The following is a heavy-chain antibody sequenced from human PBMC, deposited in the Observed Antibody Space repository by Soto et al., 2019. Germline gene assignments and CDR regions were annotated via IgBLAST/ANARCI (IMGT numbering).Heavy chain of an antibody. CDR2: ISGSGGST. D-gene: IGHD5-18*01. Sequence: GGSLRLSCAASGFTFSSYAMSWVRQAPGKGLEWVSAISGSGGSTYYADSVKGRFTISRDNSKNTLYLQMNSLTAEDTAVYYCAKVDRYSYVQYFDYWGQGTLVTVSS. CDR1: GFTFSSYA. J-gene: IGHJ4*02. CDR3: AKVDRYSYVQYFDY. V-gene: IGHV3-23*01.